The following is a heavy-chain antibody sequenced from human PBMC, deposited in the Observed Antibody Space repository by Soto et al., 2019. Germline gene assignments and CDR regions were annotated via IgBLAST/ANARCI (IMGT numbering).Heavy chain of an antibody. CDR1: GFTFSSYD. V-gene: IGHV3-13*01. CDR3: ARDRGVYDKDCSGGSCYASYYYYGMDV. D-gene: IGHD2-15*01. CDR2: IGTAGDT. Sequence: GGSLRLSCAASGFTFSSYDMHWVRQATGKGLEWVSAIGTAGDTYYPGSVKGRFTISRENAKNSLYLQMNSLRAEDTAVYYCARDRGVYDKDCSGGSCYASYYYYGMDVWGQGTTVTVSS. J-gene: IGHJ6*02.